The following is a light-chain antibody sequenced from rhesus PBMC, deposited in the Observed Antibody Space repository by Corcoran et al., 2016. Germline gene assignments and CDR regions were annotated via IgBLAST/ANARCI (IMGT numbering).Light chain of an antibody. V-gene: IGKV1-22*01. Sequence: DIQMTQSPSSLSASVGDTVTITCRASQSISSWLAWYRQKPGEAPKPRIYKASTLQSGVPSRFSGRGSGTEFNLTISSLEAEDFATYYCQKYGSSPLYSFGQGTKVEIK. J-gene: IGKJ2*01. CDR2: KAS. CDR1: QSISSW. CDR3: QKYGSSPLYS.